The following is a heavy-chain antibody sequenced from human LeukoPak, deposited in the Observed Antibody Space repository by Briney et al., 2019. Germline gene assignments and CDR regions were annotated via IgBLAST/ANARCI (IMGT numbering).Heavy chain of an antibody. CDR3: GRGWSGTVVALYYYYYGMDV. CDR2: INPNSGGT. Sequence: ASVKVSCKASGYTFTGYYMHWVRQAPGQGLEWMGWINPNSGGTNYAQKFQGRVTMTRDTSISTAYMELSSLRSEDTAVYYCGRGWSGTVVALYYYYYGMDVWGQGTTVTVSS. CDR1: GYTFTGYY. D-gene: IGHD2-15*01. J-gene: IGHJ6*02. V-gene: IGHV1-2*02.